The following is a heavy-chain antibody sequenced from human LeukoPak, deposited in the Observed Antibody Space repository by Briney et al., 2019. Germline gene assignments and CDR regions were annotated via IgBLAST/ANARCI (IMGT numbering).Heavy chain of an antibody. J-gene: IGHJ3*02. CDR2: IYHSGST. V-gene: IGHV4-30-2*01. D-gene: IGHD3-3*01. Sequence: PSETLSLTCTVSGGSISSGGYYWRWIRQPPGKGLEWIGYIYHSGSTYYNPSLKSRVTISVDRSKNQFSLKLSSVTAADTAVYYCARGLLEWRFFDIWGQGTMVTVSS. CDR3: ARGLLEWRFFDI. CDR1: GGSISSGGYY.